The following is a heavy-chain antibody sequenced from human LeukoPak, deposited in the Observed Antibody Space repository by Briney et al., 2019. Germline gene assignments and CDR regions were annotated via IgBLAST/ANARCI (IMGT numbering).Heavy chain of an antibody. CDR1: GGSISSYY. CDR3: ARHQYSSGWSAYYYDSSGYYFGAFDI. CDR2: IYYSGST. J-gene: IGHJ3*02. D-gene: IGHD3-22*01. Sequence: SETLSLTCTVSGGSISSYYWTWIRQPPGKGLEWIGSIYYSGSTYYNPSLKSRVTISVDTSKNQFSLKLSSVTAADTAVYYCARHQYSSGWSAYYYDSSGYYFGAFDIWGQGTMVTVSS. V-gene: IGHV4-59*05.